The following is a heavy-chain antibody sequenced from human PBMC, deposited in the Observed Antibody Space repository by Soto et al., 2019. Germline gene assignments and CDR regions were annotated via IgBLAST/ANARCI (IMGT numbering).Heavy chain of an antibody. CDR2: ISYDGSNK. CDR1: GFTFSSYA. Sequence: VQLVESGGGLVQPGGSLRLSCAASGFTFSSYAMHWVRQAPGKGLEWVAVISYDGSNKYYADSVKGRFTISRDNSKNTLYLQMNSLRAEDTAVYYCARDPYYGSGSYYTLYYYYGMDVWGQGTTVTVSS. V-gene: IGHV3-30-3*01. J-gene: IGHJ6*02. D-gene: IGHD3-10*01. CDR3: ARDPYYGSGSYYTLYYYYGMDV.